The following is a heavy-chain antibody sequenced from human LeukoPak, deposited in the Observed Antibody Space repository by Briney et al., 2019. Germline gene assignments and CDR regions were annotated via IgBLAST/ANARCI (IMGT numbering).Heavy chain of an antibody. CDR1: GFTFSSYA. CDR3: AKDGGLWVSAHWGDS. V-gene: IGHV3-23*01. Sequence: GGSLKLSCAASGFTFSSYAMSWVRQAPGKGLEWVSAISGSGGSTYYADSVKGRFTISRDNSKNTLFLQMNSLRAEDTAVYYCAKDGGLWVSAHWGDSWGRGTLVTVSS. CDR2: ISGSGGST. D-gene: IGHD7-27*01. J-gene: IGHJ4*02.